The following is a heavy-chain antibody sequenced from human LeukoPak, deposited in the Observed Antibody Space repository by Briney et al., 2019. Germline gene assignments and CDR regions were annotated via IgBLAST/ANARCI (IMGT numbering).Heavy chain of an antibody. V-gene: IGHV1-69*13. CDR3: ARDRNVVVPAAIIWYFDL. Sequence: GASVKVSCKASGGTFSSYAISWVRQAPGQGLEWVGGIIPIFGTANYAQKFQGRVTITADESTSTAYMELSSLRSEDTAVYYCARDRNVVVPAAIIWYFDLWGRGTLVTVSS. CDR2: IIPIFGTA. D-gene: IGHD2-2*01. CDR1: GGTFSSYA. J-gene: IGHJ2*01.